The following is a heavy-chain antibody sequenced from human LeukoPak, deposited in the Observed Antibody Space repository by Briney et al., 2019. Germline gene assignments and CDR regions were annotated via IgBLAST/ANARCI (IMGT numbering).Heavy chain of an antibody. CDR1: GGSISSYY. D-gene: IGHD6-19*01. V-gene: IGHV4-59*08. Sequence: SETLSLTCTVSGGSISSYYWSWIRQSPGKGLEWIGYIYYSGITYYNPSLTSRVTISVDTSKNQFSLRLTSVTAADTAAYYCARHGSRAVAGYLDYWGQGTLVTVSS. J-gene: IGHJ4*02. CDR2: IYYSGIT. CDR3: ARHGSRAVAGYLDY.